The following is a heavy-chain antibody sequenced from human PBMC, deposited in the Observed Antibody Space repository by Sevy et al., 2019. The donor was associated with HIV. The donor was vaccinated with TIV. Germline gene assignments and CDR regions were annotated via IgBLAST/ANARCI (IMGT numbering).Heavy chain of an antibody. CDR1: GFTFSSYA. CDR3: AKDRYDGSGYYPEGAFDI. V-gene: IGHV3-23*01. J-gene: IGHJ3*02. CDR2: ISGSGGST. Sequence: GGSLRLSCAASGFTFSSYAMNWVRQAPGKGLEWVSTISGSGGSTYYGDSVKGRFTISRDNSKNTGYLQMSSLGAEDTALYYCAKDRYDGSGYYPEGAFDIWGQGTKVTVSS. D-gene: IGHD3-22*01.